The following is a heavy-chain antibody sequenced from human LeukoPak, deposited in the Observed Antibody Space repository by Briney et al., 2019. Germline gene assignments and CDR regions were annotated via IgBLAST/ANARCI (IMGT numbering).Heavy chain of an antibody. Sequence: GGSLRLSCAASGFTFSDYYMSWIRQASGEGLEWVSYISSSGSTIYYADSVKGRFTISRDNAKNSLYLQVNSLRAEDTAVYYCARAQLSPQIYYYYYGMDVWGQGTTVTVSS. CDR1: GFTFSDYY. J-gene: IGHJ6*02. D-gene: IGHD6-13*01. CDR2: ISSSGSTI. V-gene: IGHV3-11*01. CDR3: ARAQLSPQIYYYYYGMDV.